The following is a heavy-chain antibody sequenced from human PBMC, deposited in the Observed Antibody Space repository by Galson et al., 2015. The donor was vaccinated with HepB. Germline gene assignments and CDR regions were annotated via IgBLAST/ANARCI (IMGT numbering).Heavy chain of an antibody. CDR1: GFTLSNAW. J-gene: IGHJ4*02. V-gene: IGHV3-15*01. CDR2: IKSKTDGGTT. D-gene: IGHD3-3*01. Sequence: SLRLSCAASGFTLSNAWMSWVRQAPGKGLEWVGRIKSKTDGGTTDYAAPVKGSFTISRDDSKNTLYLQMNSLKTEGTAVYYCTTDRSDPTFWSGYYWPYYFDYSGQGTLVTASS. CDR3: TTDRSDPTFWSGYYWPYYFDY.